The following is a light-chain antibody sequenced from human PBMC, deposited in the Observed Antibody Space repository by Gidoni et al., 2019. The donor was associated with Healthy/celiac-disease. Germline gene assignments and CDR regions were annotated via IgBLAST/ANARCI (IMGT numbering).Light chain of an antibody. CDR2: SNN. J-gene: IGLJ2*01. CDR1: SSNIGSNT. V-gene: IGLV1-44*01. Sequence: QSVLTQTPSASGTPGQRVPISCSGSSSNIGSNTVNWYQQLPGTAPNLLIYSNNQRPSGVPDRFSGSKSGASASLAISGLQSEDEADYYCAAWDDSLNGPVVFGGGTKLTVL. CDR3: AAWDDSLNGPVV.